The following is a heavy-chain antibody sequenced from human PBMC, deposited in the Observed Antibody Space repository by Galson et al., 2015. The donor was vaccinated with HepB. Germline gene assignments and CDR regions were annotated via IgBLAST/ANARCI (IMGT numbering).Heavy chain of an antibody. Sequence: SLRLSCAASGFSFSTYWMTWVRQAPGKGLEWVANIKQDGSEKYYVDSVKGRFIISRDNAKNSLFLQMNSLRAEDTAVYYCARDHRNWDYDYWGQGTLVTVSS. D-gene: IGHD7-27*01. CDR3: ARDHRNWDYDY. CDR2: IKQDGSEK. J-gene: IGHJ4*02. CDR1: GFSFSTYW. V-gene: IGHV3-7*03.